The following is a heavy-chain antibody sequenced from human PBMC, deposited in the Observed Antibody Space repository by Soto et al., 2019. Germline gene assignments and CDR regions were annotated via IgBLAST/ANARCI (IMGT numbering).Heavy chain of an antibody. CDR3: ARVEAVAGNFYYYGMDV. CDR1: GDIVSSNSAA. D-gene: IGHD6-19*01. J-gene: IGHJ6*02. V-gene: IGHV6-1*01. Sequence: SQTLSLTCAISGDIVSSNSAAWNWIRQSPSRGLEWLGRTYYRSKWYNDYAVSVKSRITINPDTSKNQFSLQLNSVTPEDTAVYYCARVEAVAGNFYYYGMDVWGQGTTVTVSS. CDR2: TYYRSKWYN.